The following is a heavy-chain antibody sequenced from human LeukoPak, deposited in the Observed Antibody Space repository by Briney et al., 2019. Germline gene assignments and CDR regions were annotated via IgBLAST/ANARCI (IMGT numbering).Heavy chain of an antibody. Sequence: SETLSLTCAVSGGSLSGYYWSWIRQPPGKGLEWIGEINHSGSTNYNPSLKSRVSTSVDTSKNQFSLKLSSVTAADTAVYYCARGRGRYYGMDVWSQGTTVTVSS. J-gene: IGHJ6*02. CDR3: ARGRGRYYGMDV. CDR2: INHSGST. V-gene: IGHV4-34*01. D-gene: IGHD3-10*01. CDR1: GGSLSGYY.